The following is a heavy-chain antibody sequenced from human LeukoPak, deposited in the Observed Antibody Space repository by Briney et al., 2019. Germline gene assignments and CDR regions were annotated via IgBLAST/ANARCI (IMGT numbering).Heavy chain of an antibody. CDR2: ISGDGDGT. J-gene: IGHJ4*02. D-gene: IGHD3-16*02. Sequence: GGSLRLSCAASGFTFSSYAMSWVRQAPGKGLEWVSAISGDGDGTYYADSVKGRFTISRDNSKNSLYLQMNSLRAEDTAVYYCARDGGGDYVWGSYRRDFDYWGQGTLVTVSS. CDR1: GFTFSSYA. V-gene: IGHV3-23*01. CDR3: ARDGGGDYVWGSYRRDFDY.